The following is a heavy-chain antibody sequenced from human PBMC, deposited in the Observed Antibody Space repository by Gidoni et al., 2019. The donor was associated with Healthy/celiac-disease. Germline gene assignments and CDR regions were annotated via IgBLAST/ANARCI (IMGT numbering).Heavy chain of an antibody. D-gene: IGHD2-15*01. CDR2: IYYSGST. V-gene: IGHV4-39*01. CDR3: ARRRGYCSGGSCYFDY. CDR1: GGSISSSSYY. Sequence: QLQLQESGPGLVKPSETLSLTCTVSGGSISSSSYYWGWIRQPPGKGLEWIGSIYYSGSTYYNPSLKSRVTISVDTSKNQFSLKLSSVTAADTAVYYCARRRGYCSGGSCYFDYWGQGTLVTVSS. J-gene: IGHJ4*02.